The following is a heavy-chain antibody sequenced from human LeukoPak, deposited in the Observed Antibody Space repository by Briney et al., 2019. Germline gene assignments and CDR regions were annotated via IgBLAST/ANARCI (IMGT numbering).Heavy chain of an antibody. CDR2: ISGGGGNT. Sequence: GGSLRLSCAASKFAFSSYAMSWVRQAPGKGLEWVSAISGGGGNTYYADSVKGRFSISRDNSKNTLYLQMNSLRAEDTAVYYCGRNRYSGSLSPFDIWGQGTMVTVSS. J-gene: IGHJ3*02. V-gene: IGHV3-23*01. CDR3: GRNRYSGSLSPFDI. CDR1: KFAFSSYA. D-gene: IGHD1-26*01.